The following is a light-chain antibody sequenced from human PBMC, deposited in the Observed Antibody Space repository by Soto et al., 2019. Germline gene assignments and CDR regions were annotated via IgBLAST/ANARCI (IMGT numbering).Light chain of an antibody. CDR1: QSISSY. CDR2: AAS. J-gene: IGKJ1*01. Sequence: DIQMTQSPSSLSASVGDRVTITCRASQSISSYLNWYQQKPGKAPKLLIYAASSLQSGVPSRFSGSGSGTDFTLTISSQQPEDFATYYCQQSYSTPWTCGQGTKVDIK. CDR3: QQSYSTPWT. V-gene: IGKV1-39*01.